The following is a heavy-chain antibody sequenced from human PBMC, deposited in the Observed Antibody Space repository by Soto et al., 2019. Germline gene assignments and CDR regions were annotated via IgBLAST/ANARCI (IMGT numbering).Heavy chain of an antibody. CDR3: ARGSWDDVSGHYYMDV. V-gene: IGHV6-1*01. CDR1: GDSVSSNSAG. Sequence: QVQLQQSSPGLVKPSQALSLTCDISGDSVSSNSAGWNWIRQTPSRGLEWLGRTYYKSKWYYTYAATAKRRTTVRSETSKKHFSLQLTSRTPEDTAGYYCARGSWDDVSGHYYMDVWDKGTTVTVSS. J-gene: IGHJ6*03. D-gene: IGHD1-1*01. CDR2: TYYKSKWYY.